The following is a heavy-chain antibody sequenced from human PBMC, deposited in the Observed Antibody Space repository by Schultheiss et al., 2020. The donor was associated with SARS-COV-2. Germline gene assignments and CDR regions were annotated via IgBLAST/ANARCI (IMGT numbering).Heavy chain of an antibody. CDR3: ARRRITMVRGVIQYYFDY. D-gene: IGHD3-10*01. CDR2: INHSGST. CDR1: GGSFSGYY. Sequence: SETLSLTCAVYGGSFSGYYWSWIRQPPGKGLEWIGEINHSGSTNYNPSLKSRVTISVDTSKNQFSLKLSSVTAADTAVYYCARRRITMVRGVIQYYFDYWGQGTLVTVSS. J-gene: IGHJ4*02. V-gene: IGHV4-34*01.